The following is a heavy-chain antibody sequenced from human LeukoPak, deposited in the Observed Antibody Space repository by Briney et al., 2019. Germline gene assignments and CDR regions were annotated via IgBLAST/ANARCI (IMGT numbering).Heavy chain of an antibody. CDR2: IIPILGIA. J-gene: IGHJ5*02. Sequence: SVKVSCKASGGTFSSYAISWVRQAPGQGLEWMGRIIPILGIANYAQKFQGRVTITADKSTSTAYMELSSLRSEDTAVYYCARDVLLWFGERSSSPFDPWGQGTLVTVSS. D-gene: IGHD3-10*01. V-gene: IGHV1-69*04. CDR3: ARDVLLWFGERSSSPFDP. CDR1: GGTFSSYA.